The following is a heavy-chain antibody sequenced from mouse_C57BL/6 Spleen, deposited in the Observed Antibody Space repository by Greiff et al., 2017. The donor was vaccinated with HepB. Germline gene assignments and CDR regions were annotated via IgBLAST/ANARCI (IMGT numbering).Heavy chain of an antibody. V-gene: IGHV1-53*01. J-gene: IGHJ2*01. CDR3: ARSMITYYFDY. D-gene: IGHD2-4*01. CDR1: GYTFTSYW. CDR2: INPSNGGT. Sequence: VQLQQSGTELVKPGASVKLSSKASGYTFTSYWMHWVKQRPGQGLEWIGNINPSNGGTNYNEKFKSKATLTVDKSSSTADMQLSSLTSEDSAVSYCARSMITYYFDYWGQGATLTVAS.